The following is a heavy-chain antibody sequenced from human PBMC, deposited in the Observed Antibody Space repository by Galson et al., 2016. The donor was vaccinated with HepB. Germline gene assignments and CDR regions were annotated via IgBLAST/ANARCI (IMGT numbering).Heavy chain of an antibody. CDR1: GFTFDEYA. V-gene: IGHV3-9*01. Sequence: SLRLSCAASGFTFDEYAMHWVRQAPGKGLEWVSGLSWNSARLGSAASVRGRFTISRDNAKNSMYLQMNRLRPEDTALYYCAKGSPGIAVPKPLTDWGQGTLVTVSS. J-gene: IGHJ4*02. D-gene: IGHD6-19*01. CDR2: LSWNSARL. CDR3: AKGSPGIAVPKPLTD.